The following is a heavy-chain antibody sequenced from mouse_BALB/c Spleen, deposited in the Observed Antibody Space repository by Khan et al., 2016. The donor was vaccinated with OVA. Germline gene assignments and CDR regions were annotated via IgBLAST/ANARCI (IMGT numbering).Heavy chain of an antibody. V-gene: IGHV1S22*01. D-gene: IGHD1-1*02. CDR3: TRWCTWFAY. CDR2: IYPGSGST. Sequence: LQQPGSELVRPGASVKLSCKASGYTFTSYWMHWVKQRPGQGLEWIGDIYPGSGSTNYDEKLKSKATLTVDTSSSTAYMQLSSLTSEDSAVYYCTRWCTWFAYWGQGTLVTVSA. CDR1: GYTFTSYW. J-gene: IGHJ3*01.